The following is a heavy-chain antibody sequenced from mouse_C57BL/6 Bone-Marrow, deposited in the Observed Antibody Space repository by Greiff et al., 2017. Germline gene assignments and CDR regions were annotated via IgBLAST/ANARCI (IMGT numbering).Heavy chain of an antibody. CDR2: IHPNSGST. D-gene: IGHD1-3*01. CDR1: GYTFTSYW. Sequence: QVQLQQPGAELVKPGASVKLSCKASGYTFTSYWMHWVKQRPGQGLEWIGMIHPNSGSTNYNEKFKSKATMTVDQSSSPAYMQLSSLTSYDSSVYYCASKGLDYWGQGTTLTVSS. V-gene: IGHV1-64*01. CDR3: ASKGLDY. J-gene: IGHJ2*01.